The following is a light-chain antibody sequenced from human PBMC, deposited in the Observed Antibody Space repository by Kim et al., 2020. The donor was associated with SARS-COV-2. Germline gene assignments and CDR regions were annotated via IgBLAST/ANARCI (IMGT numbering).Light chain of an antibody. CDR3: QAWDSSTADVV. CDR1: KLGDKY. J-gene: IGLJ2*01. V-gene: IGLV3-1*01. CDR2: QDS. Sequence: PGQTASITCSGDKLGDKYACWYQQKPGQSPVLVIYQDSKRPSGIPERFSGSNSGNTATLTISGTQAIDEADYYCQAWDSSTADVVFGGGTQLTVL.